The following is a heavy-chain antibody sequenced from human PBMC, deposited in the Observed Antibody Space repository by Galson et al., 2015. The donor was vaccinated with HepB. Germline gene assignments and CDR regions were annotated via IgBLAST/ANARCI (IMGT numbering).Heavy chain of an antibody. D-gene: IGHD6-19*01. V-gene: IGHV1-8*01. CDR2: MNPNSGNT. Sequence: SVKVSCKASGYTFTNYDINWVRQATGQGLEWMGWMNPNSGNTGYAQKFQGRVTMTRNTSISTAYMELSSLRSEDTAVYYCARGLEGSSGSIHDYWGQGTLVTVSS. CDR3: ARGLEGSSGSIHDY. CDR1: GYTFTNYD. J-gene: IGHJ4*02.